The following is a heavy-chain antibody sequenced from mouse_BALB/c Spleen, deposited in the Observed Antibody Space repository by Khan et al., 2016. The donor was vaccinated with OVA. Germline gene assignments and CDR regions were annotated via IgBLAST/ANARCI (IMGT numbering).Heavy chain of an antibody. CDR3: ARQWTYGNYVDD. D-gene: IGHD2-1*01. Sequence: EVMLVESGGGLVKPGGSLKLSCVASGFTFSNYGMSWIRQTPEKRLEWVATISGGGSHTYYSDSVKGRFTISRDNGKNDQDLQMSSLKTEETALYYCARQWTYGNYVDDGGQGTTLTVSS. V-gene: IGHV5-9-2*01. CDR2: ISGGGSHT. CDR1: GFTFSNYG. J-gene: IGHJ2*01.